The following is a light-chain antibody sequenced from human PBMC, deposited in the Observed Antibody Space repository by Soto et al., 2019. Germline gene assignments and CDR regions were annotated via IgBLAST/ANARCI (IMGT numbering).Light chain of an antibody. V-gene: IGLV2-23*01. CDR3: CSYALSSSYV. J-gene: IGLJ1*01. Sequence: QSALTRPASVSGSPGQSITIACTGTSGVVGSYSHVSWYQQHPGKAPRLIIYEGSKRPSGVSHRFSASRSDKTASLTISGLQAEDEAAYYCCSYALSSSYVFGTGTKVTVL. CDR2: EGS. CDR1: SGVVGSYSH.